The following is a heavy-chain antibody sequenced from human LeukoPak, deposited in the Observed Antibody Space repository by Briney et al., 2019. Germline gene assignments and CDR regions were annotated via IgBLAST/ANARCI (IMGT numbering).Heavy chain of an antibody. D-gene: IGHD3-3*01. CDR3: ARDSPIDDFCSGSLTFDY. V-gene: IGHV4-61*02. CDR1: GCSISSGSYY. J-gene: IGHJ4*02. CDR2: IYTSGST. Sequence: SETLSLTCTVSGCSISSGSYYWSWIRQPAGKGLEWIGRIYTSGSTNYNPSLKSRVTISVDTSKNQFSLKLSSVTAADTAVYYCARDSPIDDFCSGSLTFDYWGPGTLVTVSS.